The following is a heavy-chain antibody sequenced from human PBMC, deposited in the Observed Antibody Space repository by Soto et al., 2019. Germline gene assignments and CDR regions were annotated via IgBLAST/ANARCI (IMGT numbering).Heavy chain of an antibody. CDR1: GGSISGGDSY. D-gene: IGHD2-2*01. Sequence: SETLSLTCTVSGGSISGGDSYWSWLRQPPGKGLEWIGYIYHSGTTYYSPSLKSRVTISVDTSKNQFSLRLSSVTAADTAVYYCARRKAEEYCSPTSSCLLVFDIWGQGTMVTVS. CDR3: ARRKAEEYCSPTSSCLLVFDI. J-gene: IGHJ3*02. V-gene: IGHV4-30-4*01. CDR2: IYHSGTT.